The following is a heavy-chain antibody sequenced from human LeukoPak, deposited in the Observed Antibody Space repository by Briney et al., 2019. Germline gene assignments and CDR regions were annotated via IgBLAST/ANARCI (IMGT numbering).Heavy chain of an antibody. CDR1: GFTVSSNY. V-gene: IGHV3-53*01. CDR3: ARESRGYNYHFDY. CDR2: IYSGGST. J-gene: IGHJ4*02. D-gene: IGHD5-24*01. Sequence: GGSLRLSCAASGFTVSSNYMSWVRQAPGKGLEWVSVIYSGGSTYYADSVKGRFTISRDNSKNTLYPQMNSLRAEDTAVYYCARESRGYNYHFDYWGQGTLVTVSS.